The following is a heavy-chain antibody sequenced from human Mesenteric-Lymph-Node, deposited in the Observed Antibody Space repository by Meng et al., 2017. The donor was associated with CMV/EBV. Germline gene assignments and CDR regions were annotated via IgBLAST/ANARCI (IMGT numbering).Heavy chain of an antibody. CDR1: GFTFTNNA. V-gene: IGHV3-23*01. CDR2: LGGGYGTT. J-gene: IGHJ4*02. D-gene: IGHD3-9*01. Sequence: LSFAGSGFTFTNNAMGWVRQAPGQGLEWVSSLGGGYGTTYYADSVRGRFSVSRDNFKNTLYLQMNSLRAEDTATYYCVKAGFAPIDYWGQGTLVTVSS. CDR3: VKAGFAPIDY.